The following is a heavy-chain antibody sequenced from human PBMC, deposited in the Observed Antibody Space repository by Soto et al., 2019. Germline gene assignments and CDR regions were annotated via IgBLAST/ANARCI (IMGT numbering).Heavy chain of an antibody. Sequence: VASVKVSCKASGYMFTYYYIHWVRQGPGQGLEWMGIINPNSGTTTYAQSFQGRVTMTRDTSTSTVYMELTSLTSEDTAIYYCARGPYSSGSLYYLDYWGQGTLVTVSS. CDR1: GYMFTYYY. CDR3: ARGPYSSGSLYYLDY. V-gene: IGHV1-46*01. J-gene: IGHJ4*02. CDR2: INPNSGTT. D-gene: IGHD2-8*02.